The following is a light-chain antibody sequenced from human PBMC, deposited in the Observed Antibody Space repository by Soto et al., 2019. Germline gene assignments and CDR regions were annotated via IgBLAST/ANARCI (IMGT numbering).Light chain of an antibody. CDR2: DNN. CDR1: XSDIGNNY. V-gene: IGLV1-51*01. CDR3: GTWDASRNWV. Sequence: QSVLTQPPSVSAAPGQRVXXXCSGGXSDIGNNYVSWYQQFPGTAPKLLIYDNNRRPSGIPDRFSGSKSGTSATLGITGLQSGDEADYYCGTWDASRNWVFGGGTKLTVL. J-gene: IGLJ3*02.